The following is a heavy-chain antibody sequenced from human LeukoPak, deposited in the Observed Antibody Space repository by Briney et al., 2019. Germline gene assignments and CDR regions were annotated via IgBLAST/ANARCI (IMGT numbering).Heavy chain of an antibody. CDR3: AKHHFYGSGSYYSTFDY. CDR2: ISGPGGNT. V-gene: IGHV3-23*01. D-gene: IGHD3-10*01. Sequence: GGSLRLSCAASGFTFSSYAMSWVRQAPGKGLEWVSTISGPGGNTYYADSVKGRFTISRDNSKNTLYLQMNSLRAEDTAVYSCAKHHFYGSGSYYSTFDYWGQGTLVTVSS. CDR1: GFTFSSYA. J-gene: IGHJ4*02.